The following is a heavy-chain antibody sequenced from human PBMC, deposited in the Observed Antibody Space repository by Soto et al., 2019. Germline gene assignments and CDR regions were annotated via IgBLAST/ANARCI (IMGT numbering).Heavy chain of an antibody. J-gene: IGHJ4*02. Sequence: QVQLVQSGAEVKKPGASVKVSCKASGYKFINHYIHWVRQAPGGGLEWMGIINPNGGGADYAQKFQDSVPMTTDTEMNTVPMNLRSLTSEDTAVYFCARDSSASATSYSFDNWGQGTLVSVSS. CDR3: ARDSSASATSYSFDN. CDR2: INPNGGGA. CDR1: GYKFINHY. D-gene: IGHD3-10*01. V-gene: IGHV1-46*01.